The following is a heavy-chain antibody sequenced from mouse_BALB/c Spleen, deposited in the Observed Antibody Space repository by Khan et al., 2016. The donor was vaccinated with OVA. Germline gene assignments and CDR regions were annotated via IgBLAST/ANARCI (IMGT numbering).Heavy chain of an antibody. V-gene: IGHV2-6-7*01. CDR1: GFLLTGYG. CDR2: IWGDGST. J-gene: IGHJ4*01. Sequence: QVQLQQSGPGLVAPSQSLSITCTVSGFLLTGYGVNWVRQPPGKGLEWLGMIWGDGSTDYNSGIKSRLSITKDNSKSQVFLKMNSLQTDDTARYYCARAYYANYREAMDYWGQGNSVTVSS. CDR3: ARAYYANYREAMDY. D-gene: IGHD2-10*01.